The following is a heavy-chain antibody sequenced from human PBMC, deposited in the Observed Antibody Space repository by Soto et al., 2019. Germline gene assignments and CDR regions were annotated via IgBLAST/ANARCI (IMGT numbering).Heavy chain of an antibody. V-gene: IGHV4-34*01. CDR2: INHSGST. Sequence: PSGTLSLTCAVYGGSFSGYYWTWIRQPPGTGLEWIGEINHSGSTNYNPSLKSRVTISVDTSKNQFSLKLTSVTAADTAVYYCARDKITGLFDYWAQGTLVNVSS. J-gene: IGHJ4*02. CDR1: GGSFSGYY. D-gene: IGHD2-8*02. CDR3: ARDKITGLFDY.